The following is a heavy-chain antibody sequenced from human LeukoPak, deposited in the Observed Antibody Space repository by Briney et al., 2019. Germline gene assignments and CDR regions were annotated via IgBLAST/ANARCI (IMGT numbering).Heavy chain of an antibody. Sequence: PSETLSLTCTVFGASISSSSYYWGWIRQPPGKGLEWIGSIYYSGSTYYNPSLQSRVTISEDTSKNQFSLKLSSVTAADTALYYCVGGYYYGSGSPYCFDYWGQGTLVTVSS. J-gene: IGHJ4*02. CDR3: VGGYYYGSGSPYCFDY. CDR1: GASISSSSYY. V-gene: IGHV4-39*01. CDR2: IYYSGST. D-gene: IGHD3-10*01.